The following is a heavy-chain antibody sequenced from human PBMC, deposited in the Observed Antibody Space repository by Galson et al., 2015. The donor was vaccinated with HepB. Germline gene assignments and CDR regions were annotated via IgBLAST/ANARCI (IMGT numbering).Heavy chain of an antibody. V-gene: IGHV3-21*01. CDR2: ISSTGVYI. CDR3: AREYDDGRDY. CDR1: GFTFSSYT. J-gene: IGHJ4*02. Sequence: SLRLSCAASGFTFSSYTMNWVRQAPGKGLEWVSSISSTGVYIYYADSLKGRFTISRDNAEKSLYLQMNSLRAEDTAVYYCAREYDDGRDYWGQGTLVIVSS. D-gene: IGHD1-1*01.